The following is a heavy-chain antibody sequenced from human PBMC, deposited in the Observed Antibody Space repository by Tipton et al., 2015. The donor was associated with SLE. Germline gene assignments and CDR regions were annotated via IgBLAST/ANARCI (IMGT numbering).Heavy chain of an antibody. V-gene: IGHV5-51*03. CDR2: IYPGDSDT. J-gene: IGHJ4*02. Sequence: QLVQSGAEVKKPGESLKISCKGSGYSFTSHWIGWVRQMPGKGLEWMGSIYPGDSDTRYSPPFQGQVTFSADKSISTAYLQWSYLKASDTAMYYCARLGPDCSSTSCYFDYWGQGTLVTVSS. CDR1: GYSFTSHW. D-gene: IGHD2-2*01. CDR3: ARLGPDCSSTSCYFDY.